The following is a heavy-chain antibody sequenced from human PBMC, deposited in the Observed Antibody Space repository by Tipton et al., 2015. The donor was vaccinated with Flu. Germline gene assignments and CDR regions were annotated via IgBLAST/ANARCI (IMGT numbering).Heavy chain of an antibody. D-gene: IGHD6-19*01. J-gene: IGHJ4*02. Sequence: SLRLSCAASGLTFDSYDMNWARQAPGKGLEWVSGISWNSATKVYADSVKGRFTISRDNAKNSLYLQMNSLRPEDTALYYCAKVRGSGWYHFDYWGQGALVSVSS. CDR3: AKVRGSGWYHFDY. CDR1: GLTFDSYD. CDR2: ISWNSATK. V-gene: IGHV3-9*01.